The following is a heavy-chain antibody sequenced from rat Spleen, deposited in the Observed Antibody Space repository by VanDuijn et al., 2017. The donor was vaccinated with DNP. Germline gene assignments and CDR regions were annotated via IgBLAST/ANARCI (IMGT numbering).Heavy chain of an antibody. D-gene: IGHD3-8*01. CDR1: GFSLSSYG. Sequence: VQLKESGPGLVQPSQTLSLTCTVSGFSLSSYGVIWVRQPPGKGLEWVATIIYDGSSTYYRDSVKGRFTISRDNAKSTLYLQIDSLRSEDTATYYCTSNPHIRTAAPFDYWGQGVMVTVSS. J-gene: IGHJ2*01. V-gene: IGHV5-29*01. CDR2: IIYDGSST. CDR3: TSNPHIRTAAPFDY.